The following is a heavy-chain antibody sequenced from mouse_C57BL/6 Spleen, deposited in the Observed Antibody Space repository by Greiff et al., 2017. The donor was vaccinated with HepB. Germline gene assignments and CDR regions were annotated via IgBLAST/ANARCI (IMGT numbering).Heavy chain of an antibody. CDR1: GFTFSNYW. V-gene: IGHV6-3*01. J-gene: IGHJ1*03. D-gene: IGHD4-1*01. Sequence: EVQGVESGGGLVQPGGSMKLSCVASGFTFSNYWMNWVRQSPEKGLEWVAQIRLKSDNYATHYAESVKGRFTISRDDSKSSVYLQMNNLRAEDTGIYYCTGANWDGYFDVWGTGTTVTVSS. CDR2: IRLKSDNYAT. CDR3: TGANWDGYFDV.